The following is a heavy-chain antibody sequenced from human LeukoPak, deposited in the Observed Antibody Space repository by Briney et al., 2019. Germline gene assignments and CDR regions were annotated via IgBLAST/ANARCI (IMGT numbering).Heavy chain of an antibody. CDR3: ARTGYCSSTSCFIHSSLNWFDP. CDR2: ISSSSSYI. V-gene: IGHV3-21*01. J-gene: IGHJ5*02. Sequence: AGGSLRLSCAASGFTFSSYSMNWVRQAPGKGLEWVSSISSSSSYIYYADSVKGRLTISRDNAKNSLYLQMNSLRAEDTAVYYCARTGYCSSTSCFIHSSLNWFDPWGQGTLVTVSS. CDR1: GFTFSSYS. D-gene: IGHD2-2*01.